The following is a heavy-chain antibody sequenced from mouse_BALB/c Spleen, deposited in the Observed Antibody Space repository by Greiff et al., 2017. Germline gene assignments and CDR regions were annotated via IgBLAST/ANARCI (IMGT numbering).Heavy chain of an antibody. J-gene: IGHJ4*01. D-gene: IGHD2-4*01. V-gene: IGHV10-1*02. CDR1: GFTFNTYA. CDR2: IRSKSNNYAT. CDR3: VPSTMITTRYAMDY. Sequence: EVQLVESGGGLVQPKGSLKLSCAASGFTFNTYAMNWVRQAPGKGLEWVARIRSKSNNYATYYADSVKDRFTISRDDSQSMLYLQMNNLKTEDTAMYYCVPSTMITTRYAMDYWGQGTSVTVSS.